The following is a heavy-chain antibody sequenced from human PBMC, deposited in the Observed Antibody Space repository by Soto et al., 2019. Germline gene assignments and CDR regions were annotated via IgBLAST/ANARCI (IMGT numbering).Heavy chain of an antibody. CDR3: ARDRLRIAAAGSGPSRYNWFDT. D-gene: IGHD6-13*01. CDR2: IIPILGIA. J-gene: IGHJ5*02. V-gene: IGHV1-69*04. Sequence: GASVKVSCKASGGTFSSYTISWVRQAPGQGLEWMGRIIPILGIANYAQKFQGRVTITADKSTSTAYMELSSLRSEDTAVYYCARDRLRIAAAGSGPSRYNWFDTWGQGTLVTVSS. CDR1: GGTFSSYT.